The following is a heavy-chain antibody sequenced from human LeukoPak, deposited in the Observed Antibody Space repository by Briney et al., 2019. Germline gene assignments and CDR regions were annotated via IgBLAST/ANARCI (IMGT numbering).Heavy chain of an antibody. Sequence: GGSLRLSCAASGFTFNTYSMSWVRQAPGKGLEWVSIISRASESIFYADSVKGRFTISRDNAKNTLYLQMNSLRAEDTAVYYCARGSGSFPNYWGQGTLVTVSS. D-gene: IGHD1-26*01. CDR3: ARGSGSFPNY. V-gene: IGHV3-21*01. J-gene: IGHJ4*02. CDR1: GFTFNTYS. CDR2: ISRASESI.